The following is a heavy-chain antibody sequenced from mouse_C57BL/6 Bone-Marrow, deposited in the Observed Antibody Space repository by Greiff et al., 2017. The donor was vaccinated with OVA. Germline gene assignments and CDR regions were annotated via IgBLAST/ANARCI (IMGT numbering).Heavy chain of an antibody. CDR2: INPNNGGT. J-gene: IGHJ4*01. Sequence: EVQLQQSGPELVKPGASVKIPCKASGYTFTDYNMDWVKQSHGKSLEWIGDINPNNGGTIYNQKFKGKATLTVDKSSSTAYMELRSLTSEDTAVYYCARGGVTTENYAMDYWGQGTSVTVCS. V-gene: IGHV1-18*01. CDR3: ARGGVTTENYAMDY. CDR1: GYTFTDYN. D-gene: IGHD2-2*01.